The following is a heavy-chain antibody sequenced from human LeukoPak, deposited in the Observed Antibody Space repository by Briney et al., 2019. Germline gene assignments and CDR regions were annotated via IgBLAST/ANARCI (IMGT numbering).Heavy chain of an antibody. CDR1: GFTFSSYG. V-gene: IGHV3-33*01. CDR3: TRDRDDIVVVPAAIPGGGMDV. J-gene: IGHJ6*04. D-gene: IGHD2-2*01. Sequence: PGKSLRLSCAASGFTFSSYGMHWVRQAPGKGLEWVTVIWYDGSNKYYADSVKGRFTISRDNSKNTLYQQMNSLRAEDTAVYYCTRDRDDIVVVPAAIPGGGMDVWGKGTTVTVSS. CDR2: IWYDGSNK.